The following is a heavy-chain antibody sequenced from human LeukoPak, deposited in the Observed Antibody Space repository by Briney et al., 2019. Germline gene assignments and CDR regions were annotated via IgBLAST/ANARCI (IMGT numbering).Heavy chain of an antibody. Sequence: PGRSLRLSCAASGFTFGDYAMHWVRQTPGKGLEWVSGIDWNIRNMVYADSVKGRFTISRDNAKNSLYLQMSSLRAEDIALYYCAKDRSSTLDDAFDFWGQGTMVTVSS. CDR3: AKDRSSTLDDAFDF. CDR2: IDWNIRNM. CDR1: GFTFGDYA. J-gene: IGHJ3*01. V-gene: IGHV3-9*03. D-gene: IGHD2-2*01.